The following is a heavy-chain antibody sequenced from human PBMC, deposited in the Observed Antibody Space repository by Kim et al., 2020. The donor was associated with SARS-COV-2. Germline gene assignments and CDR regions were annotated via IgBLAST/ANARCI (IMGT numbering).Heavy chain of an antibody. D-gene: IGHD3-9*01. CDR3: VRGTRDWPGVDY. CDR1: GFTFSSYW. Sequence: GESLRLSCAASGFTFSSYWMHWVRQAPGKGLEWLTKITEDGSQRWSVDSVKGRFSISRDNTKNSLYLQMNSLRVEDTAVYFCVRGTRDWPGVDYWGQGTLVTVSS. J-gene: IGHJ4*02. V-gene: IGHV3-7*01. CDR2: ITEDGSQR.